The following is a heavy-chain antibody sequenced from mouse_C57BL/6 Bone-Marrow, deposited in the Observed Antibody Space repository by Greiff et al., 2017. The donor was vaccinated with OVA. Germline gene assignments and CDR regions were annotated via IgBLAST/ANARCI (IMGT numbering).Heavy chain of an antibody. D-gene: IGHD1-1*01. CDR1: GYAFSSSW. Sequence: VQLQQSGPELVKPGASVKISCKASGYAFSSSWMNWVKQRPGKGLEWIGRIYPGDGDTNYNGKFKGKATLTADKSSSTAYLQLSSLTSENSAVYFCAGCYYGSVYWYFDVWGTGTTVTVSS. V-gene: IGHV1-82*01. CDR3: AGCYYGSVYWYFDV. J-gene: IGHJ1*03. CDR2: IYPGDGDT.